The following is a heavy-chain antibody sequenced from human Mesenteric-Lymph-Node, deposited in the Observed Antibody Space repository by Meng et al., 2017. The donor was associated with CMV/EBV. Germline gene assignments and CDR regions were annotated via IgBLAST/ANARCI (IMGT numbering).Heavy chain of an antibody. CDR3: VRLERGWFDP. J-gene: IGHJ5*02. CDR1: GGHVSSTSYH. D-gene: IGHD1-1*01. Sequence: CTVSGGHVSSTSYHWSWIRQPPGKGLEWIGYIYYSGSTNYNPSLKSRVTISIDTSKKQFYLKMTSVTAADTAVYYCVRLERGWFDPWGQGSLVTVSS. CDR2: IYYSGST. V-gene: IGHV4-61*01.